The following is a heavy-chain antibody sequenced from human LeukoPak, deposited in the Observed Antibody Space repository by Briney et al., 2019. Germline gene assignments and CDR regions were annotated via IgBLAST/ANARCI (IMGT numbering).Heavy chain of an antibody. Sequence: SETLSLTCTVSGGSISSGSYFWSWIRQSVGRGLEWIGRIDSSGNSNYNPSLKSRVTMSLDTSKNQFSLKLSSVTAADTAVYYCAREALPNGVWRVGWFDPWGQGTLVTVFS. CDR3: AREALPNGVWRVGWFDP. J-gene: IGHJ5*02. V-gene: IGHV4-61*02. D-gene: IGHD2-8*01. CDR2: IDSSGNS. CDR1: GGSISSGSYF.